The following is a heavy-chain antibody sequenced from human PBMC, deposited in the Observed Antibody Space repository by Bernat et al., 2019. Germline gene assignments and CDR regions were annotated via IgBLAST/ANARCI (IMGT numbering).Heavy chain of an antibody. J-gene: IGHJ4*02. Sequence: EVQLVQSGAEVKKPGESLKISCKGSGYSFTGYWIGWVRQMPGKGLEWMGIIYPGDSDTRYSPSFQGQVTISADKSISTAYLQWSSLKASDTAMYYCARAPPSYYYDSSGYIDYWGQGTLVTVSS. D-gene: IGHD3-22*01. CDR1: GYSFTGYW. CDR2: IYPGDSDT. CDR3: ARAPPSYYYDSSGYIDY. V-gene: IGHV5-51*01.